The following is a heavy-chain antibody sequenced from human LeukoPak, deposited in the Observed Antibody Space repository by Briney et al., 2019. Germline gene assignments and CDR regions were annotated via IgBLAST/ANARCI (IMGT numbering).Heavy chain of an antibody. CDR1: GSTFSSYS. CDR3: ARDSITMRAFDI. V-gene: IGHV3-21*01. CDR2: ISSSSSYI. D-gene: IGHD3-22*01. Sequence: GGSLRLSCAASGSTFSSYSMNWVRQAPGKGLEWVSSISSSSSYIYYADSVKGRFTISRDNAKNSLYLQMNSLRAEDTAVYYCARDSITMRAFDIWGQGTMVTVSS. J-gene: IGHJ3*02.